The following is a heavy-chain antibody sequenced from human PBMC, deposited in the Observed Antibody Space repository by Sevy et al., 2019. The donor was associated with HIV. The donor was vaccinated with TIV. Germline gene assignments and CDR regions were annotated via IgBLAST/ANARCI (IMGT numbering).Heavy chain of an antibody. CDR2: AYYNGGT. CDR3: AGDNWGSIDY. J-gene: IGHJ4*02. D-gene: IGHD7-27*01. V-gene: IGHV4-59*01. CDR1: GGSLDVFG. Sequence: SETLSLTCTVSGGSLDVFGWTWVRQPPGKGLEWIGYAYYNGGTNYNPSLKSRVTIPVGTSARQFSLHLNSVTAADTAIYYCAGDNWGSIDYWGQGILVTVSS.